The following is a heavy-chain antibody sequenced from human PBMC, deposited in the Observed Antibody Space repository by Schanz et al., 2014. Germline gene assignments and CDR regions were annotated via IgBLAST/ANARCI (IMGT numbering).Heavy chain of an antibody. CDR1: GYTLTNFD. Sequence: QVQLVQSGAEVKKPGASVKVSCKASGYTLTNFDINWVRQAPGQGLEWMGWMNPNSGGTDYAQKFQGRVTMTSDTSISTAYMVLSRLRSDDTAIYYCARAAYGGYTSTPLRYWGQGTLVTVSS. CDR3: ARAAYGGYTSTPLRY. CDR2: MNPNSGGT. V-gene: IGHV1-2*02. J-gene: IGHJ4*02. D-gene: IGHD5-12*01.